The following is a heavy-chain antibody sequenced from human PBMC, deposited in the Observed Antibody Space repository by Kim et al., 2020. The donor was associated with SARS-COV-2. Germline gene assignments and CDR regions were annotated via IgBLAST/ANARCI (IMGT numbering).Heavy chain of an antibody. D-gene: IGHD3-3*01. J-gene: IGHJ6*02. CDR1: GGTFSGHS. V-gene: IGHV4-34*01. Sequence: SETLSLTCAVYGGTFSGHSWSWVRQPPGQGLEWIGVITDSGSTKYNPSLKSRLTISVDVSKNQFSLKLTSVTAADRGLFYCARGRVGVVPSPVLGLGPFFEYFTLDVWGHGTTVTVSS. CDR3: ARGRVGVVPSPVLGLGPFFEYFTLDV. CDR2: ITDSGST.